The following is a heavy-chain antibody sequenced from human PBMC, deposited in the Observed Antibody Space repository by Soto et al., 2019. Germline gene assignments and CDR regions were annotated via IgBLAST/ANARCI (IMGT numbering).Heavy chain of an antibody. J-gene: IGHJ4*02. D-gene: IGHD1-26*01. Sequence: QLHLLESGSRLVKPSQTLSLTCTVSGGSISSAGYSWSWSQQPPGKGLEYIGYIYHSGITYYNPSRKTRFTVSVDRSKNQFSVKLSSVAAADTAVYYCARFFGGRGDYWGQGTLVTVSS. CDR1: GGSISSAGYS. V-gene: IGHV4-30-2*01. CDR3: ARFFGGRGDY. CDR2: IYHSGIT.